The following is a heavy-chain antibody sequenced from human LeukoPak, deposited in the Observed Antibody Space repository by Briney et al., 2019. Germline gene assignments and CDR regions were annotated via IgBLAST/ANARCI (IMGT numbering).Heavy chain of an antibody. J-gene: IGHJ2*01. V-gene: IGHV3-33*01. CDR1: GFTFSTSG. Sequence: GRSLRLSCAASGFTFSTSGMHWVRQAPGKGLEWVAVIWYDGSNKYYADSVKGRLTISRDNSKNTLYLQMNSLRAEDTAVYYCARHYDILTDTKPGFDLWGRGTLVTVSS. CDR3: ARHYDILTDTKPGFDL. CDR2: IWYDGSNK. D-gene: IGHD3-9*01.